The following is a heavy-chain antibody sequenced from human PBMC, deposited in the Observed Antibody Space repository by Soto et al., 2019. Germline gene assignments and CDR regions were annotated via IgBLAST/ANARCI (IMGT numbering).Heavy chain of an antibody. CDR1: GGSISSYY. CDR3: ARVRGNFWSGYYTGWFDP. D-gene: IGHD3-3*01. Sequence: ETLSLTCTVSGGSISSYYWSWIRQPPGKGLEWIGYIYYSGSTNYNPSLKSRVTISVDTSKNQFSLKLSSVTAADTAVYYCARVRGNFWSGYYTGWFDPWGQGTLVTVSS. V-gene: IGHV4-59*01. J-gene: IGHJ5*02. CDR2: IYYSGST.